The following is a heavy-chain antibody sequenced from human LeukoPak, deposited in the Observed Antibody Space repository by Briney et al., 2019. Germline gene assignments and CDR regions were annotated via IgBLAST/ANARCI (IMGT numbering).Heavy chain of an antibody. CDR1: GGTFSSYA. V-gene: IGHV1-69*13. D-gene: IGHD2-2*01. CDR2: IIPIFGTA. CDR3: ATLVPAARWFDP. Sequence: SVKVSCKASGGTFSSYAISWVRQAPGQGLEWMGGIIPIFGTANYAQKFQGRVTITADESTSTAYMELSSLRSEDTAVYYCATLVPAARWFDPRGQGTLVTVSS. J-gene: IGHJ5*02.